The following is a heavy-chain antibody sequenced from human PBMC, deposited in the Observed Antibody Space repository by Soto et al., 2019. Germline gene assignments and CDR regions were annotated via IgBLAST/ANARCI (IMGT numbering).Heavy chain of an antibody. CDR3: AREQGDAVFGVLIGLTVDY. Sequence: PSETLSLTCTVSGGSISSGGYYWSWIRQRPGKGLEWIGYIYYSGSTYYNPSLKSRVTISADTSKNQFSLNLSSVTAADTAMYYCAREQGDAVFGVLIGLTVDYWGQGALVTVSS. CDR1: GGSISSGGYY. D-gene: IGHD3-3*01. V-gene: IGHV4-31*03. J-gene: IGHJ4*02. CDR2: IYYSGST.